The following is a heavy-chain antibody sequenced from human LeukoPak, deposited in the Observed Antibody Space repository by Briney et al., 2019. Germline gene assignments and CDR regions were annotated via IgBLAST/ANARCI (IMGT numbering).Heavy chain of an antibody. CDR2: IKSKTDGETT. V-gene: IGHV3-15*01. Sequence: GGSLRLSCAASGFTFSNAWMSWVRQAPGKGLEWVGRIKSKTDGETTDYAAPVKGRFAISRDDSKNTLYPQMNSLKTEDTAVYYCTTDGPRYSSGWYFFTYCYYGMDVWGQGTTVTVSS. CDR3: TTDGPRYSSGWYFFTYCYYGMDV. CDR1: GFTFSNAW. J-gene: IGHJ6*02. D-gene: IGHD6-19*01.